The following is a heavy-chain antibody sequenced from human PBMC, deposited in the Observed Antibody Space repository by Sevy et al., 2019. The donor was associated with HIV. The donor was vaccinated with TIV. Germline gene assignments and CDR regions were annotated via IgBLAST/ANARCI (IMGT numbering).Heavy chain of an antibody. Sequence: ASETLSLTCNVSGGSISSSRHYWGWIRQSPGKSLEWIGSRFYGGAAYYNPSLQSRVTMSVDTSKNQFSLNVNSVTAADTAVYYCARHPVGNWFDLWGQGILVTVSS. J-gene: IGHJ5*02. CDR1: GGSISSSRHY. V-gene: IGHV4-39*01. CDR2: RFYGGAA. CDR3: ARHPVGNWFDL. D-gene: IGHD1-26*01.